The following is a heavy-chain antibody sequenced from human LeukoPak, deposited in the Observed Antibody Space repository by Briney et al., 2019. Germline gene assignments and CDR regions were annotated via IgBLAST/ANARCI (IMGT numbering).Heavy chain of an antibody. CDR2: IIPIFGTA. V-gene: IGHV1-69*13. CDR3: ARGQQWLVVWFDP. J-gene: IGHJ5*02. D-gene: IGHD6-19*01. CDR1: GGTFSSYD. Sequence: SVKVYCKASGGTFSSYDISWVRQAPGQGLEWMGGIIPIFGTANYAQKFQGRVTITADESTSAAYMELSSLRSEDTAVYYCARGQQWLVVWFDPWGQGTLVTVSS.